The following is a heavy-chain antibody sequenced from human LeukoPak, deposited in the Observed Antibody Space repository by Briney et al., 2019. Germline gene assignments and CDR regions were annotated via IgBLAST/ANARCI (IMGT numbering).Heavy chain of an antibody. CDR3: ARDVGGYYYGNLEY. Sequence: SETLFLTCTVSGGSIRSGDHYWNWIRQHPGKGPEWIGYISYGGSTFYNPSLKSRAAISVDTSKTQFSLKLTSVTAADTAVYYCARDVGGYYYGNLEYWGQGILVTVSS. V-gene: IGHV4-31*03. D-gene: IGHD3-22*01. J-gene: IGHJ4*02. CDR2: ISYGGST. CDR1: GGSIRSGDHY.